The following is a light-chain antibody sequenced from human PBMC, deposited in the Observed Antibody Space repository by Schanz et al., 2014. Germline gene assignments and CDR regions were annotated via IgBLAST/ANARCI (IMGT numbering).Light chain of an antibody. CDR2: GAS. J-gene: IGKJ4*01. V-gene: IGKV3-15*01. Sequence: EIVMTQSPATLSVSPGERATLSCRASQSVSSNLAWYQQKPGQAPRLLIYGASTRATGIPARFSGSGSGTEFTLTISSLQSEDFATYFCQQTYSTPRLTFGGGTKVEIK. CDR3: QQTYSTPRLT. CDR1: QSVSSN.